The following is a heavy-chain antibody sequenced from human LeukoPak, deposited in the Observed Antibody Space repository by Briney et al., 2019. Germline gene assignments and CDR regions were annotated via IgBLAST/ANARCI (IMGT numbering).Heavy chain of an antibody. CDR1: GFTFSNSW. V-gene: IGHV3-15*01. Sequence: GGSLRLSCAASGFTFSNSWMSWVRQARGKGLEWVGRIKSKTDGGTTDYAAPVKGRFTISRDDSKNTLYLQMNSLKTEDTAVYYCTTGLAYCGGDCYSMFDYWGQGTLVTVSS. J-gene: IGHJ4*02. D-gene: IGHD2-21*02. CDR3: TTGLAYCGGDCYSMFDY. CDR2: IKSKTDGGTT.